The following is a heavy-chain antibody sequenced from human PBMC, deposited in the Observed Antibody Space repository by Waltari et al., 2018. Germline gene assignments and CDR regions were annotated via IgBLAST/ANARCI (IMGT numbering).Heavy chain of an antibody. J-gene: IGHJ1*01. CDR1: GYNSTESY. CDR3: ATKMSDQWLRE. CDR2: VDPEDGET. Sequence: EVHLVQSGAEVKRPGATVKISCKASGYNSTESYLHWVRQAPGKGLEWMGHVDPEDGETEISDKFQGRVAMTADTSTETAYIEVRSLTSDDMAVYYCATKMSDQWLREWGQGTLVTVSS. V-gene: IGHV1-69-2*01. D-gene: IGHD6-19*01.